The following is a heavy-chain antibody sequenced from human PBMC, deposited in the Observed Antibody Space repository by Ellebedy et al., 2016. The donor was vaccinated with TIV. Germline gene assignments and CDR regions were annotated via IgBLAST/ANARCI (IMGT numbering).Heavy chain of an antibody. D-gene: IGHD2-15*01. CDR2: IYPADSDT. V-gene: IGHV5-51*01. Sequence: GGSLRLSCKASGYSFTTSWIGWVRQMPGKGLEWMGIIYPADSDTTYSPSFQGQVTISAAKSITTAYLQWNSLKASDTAMYYCARLVSDCSSGSCYNWFDPWGQGTRVTVSS. CDR1: GYSFTTSW. CDR3: ARLVSDCSSGSCYNWFDP. J-gene: IGHJ5*02.